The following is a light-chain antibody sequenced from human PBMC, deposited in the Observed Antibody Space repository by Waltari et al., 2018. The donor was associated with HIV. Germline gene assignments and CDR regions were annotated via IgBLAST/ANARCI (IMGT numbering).Light chain of an antibody. Sequence: SYVLTQPPSVSVATGQTARIPCGGNNLGSKSVHWYQQKPGQAPVLVVYADSDRPSGTPERFSGSNSGNAATLTISRVEAGDEADYYCQVWDSSSDHPVCGGGTKLTVL. V-gene: IGLV3-21*02. J-gene: IGLJ3*02. CDR1: NLGSKS. CDR2: ADS. CDR3: QVWDSSSDHPV.